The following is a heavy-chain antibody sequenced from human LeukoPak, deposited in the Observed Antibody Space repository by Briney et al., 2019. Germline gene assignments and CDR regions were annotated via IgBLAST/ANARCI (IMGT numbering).Heavy chain of an antibody. CDR2: IYESGSA. D-gene: IGHD3-10*01. J-gene: IGHJ4*02. CDR3: ARSGRRLQPRGSFDY. Sequence: SETLSLTCAVYVGSFSEYYWSWIRQPPEKGLEWIGEIYESGSANYNPSLKSRVTISLDTSKNQILLNLNSVTAADTAVYYCARSGRRLQPRGSFDYWGQGTLVTVSS. CDR1: VGSFSEYY. V-gene: IGHV4-34*01.